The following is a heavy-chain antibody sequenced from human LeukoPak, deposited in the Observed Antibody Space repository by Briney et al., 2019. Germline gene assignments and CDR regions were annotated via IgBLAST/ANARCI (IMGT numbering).Heavy chain of an antibody. J-gene: IGHJ4*02. CDR1: GYIFTNYG. Sequence: ASVKVSCKASGYIFTNYGINWLRQAPGQGLEWMGWIIAYNGNTKYTQKLQDRVTMTTDSSTSTAYMELKTLRSDDTAVYFCARAGYSRFVDDLDYWGQGTLVIVSS. CDR2: IIAYNGNT. D-gene: IGHD1-26*01. CDR3: ARAGYSRFVDDLDY. V-gene: IGHV1-18*01.